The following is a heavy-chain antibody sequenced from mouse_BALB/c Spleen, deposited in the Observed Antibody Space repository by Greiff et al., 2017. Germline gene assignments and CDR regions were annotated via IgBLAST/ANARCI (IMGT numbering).Heavy chain of an antibody. CDR2: IDPENGDT. Sequence: VQLQQSGAELVRSGASVKLSCTASGFNIKDYYMHWVKQRPEQGLEWIGWIDPENGDTEYAPKFQGKATMTADTSSNTAYLQLSSLTSEDTAVYYCNGAGAMDYWGQGTSVTVSS. CDR3: NGAGAMDY. V-gene: IGHV14-4*02. CDR1: GFNIKDYY. J-gene: IGHJ4*01.